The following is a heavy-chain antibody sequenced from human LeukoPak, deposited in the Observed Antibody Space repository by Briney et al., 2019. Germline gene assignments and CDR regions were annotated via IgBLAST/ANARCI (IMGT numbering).Heavy chain of an antibody. CDR1: GGSIRSGDHH. Sequence: SETLSLTCSVSGGSIRSGDHHWAWVRQPPGKGLEFIGSLDESGRPYYSRPLKSRVSISGDTSGKQFSLNLTSVTAADTAVYFCARDLGGYPFFMDVWGRGTTVIVSS. J-gene: IGHJ6*03. CDR2: LDESGRP. CDR3: ARDLGGYPFFMDV. V-gene: IGHV4-39*07. D-gene: IGHD2-15*01.